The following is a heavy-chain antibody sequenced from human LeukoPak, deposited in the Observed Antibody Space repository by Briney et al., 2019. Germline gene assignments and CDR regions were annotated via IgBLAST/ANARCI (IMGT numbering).Heavy chain of an antibody. D-gene: IGHD6-19*01. J-gene: IGHJ6*02. CDR3: AKDTSSGPLYYGMDV. V-gene: IGHV3-30*18. CDR2: ISYDGSNK. CDR1: GFTFSSCG. Sequence: GRSLRLSCAASGFTFSSCGMHWVRQAPGKGLEWVAVISYDGSNKYYADSVKGRFTISRDNSKNTLYLQMNSLRAEDTAVYYCAKDTSSGPLYYGMDVWGQGTTVTVSS.